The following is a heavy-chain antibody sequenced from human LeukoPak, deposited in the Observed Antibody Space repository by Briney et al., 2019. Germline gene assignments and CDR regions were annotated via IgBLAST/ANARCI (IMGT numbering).Heavy chain of an antibody. Sequence: SVKVSCKASGGTFSSYAISWVRQAPGQGLEWMGRIIPILGIANYAQKFQGRVTITADKSASTAYMELSSLRSEDTAVYYCARDPLYDSSGPLGYWGQGTLVTVSS. D-gene: IGHD3-22*01. CDR3: ARDPLYDSSGPLGY. V-gene: IGHV1-69*04. CDR1: GGTFSSYA. CDR2: IIPILGIA. J-gene: IGHJ4*02.